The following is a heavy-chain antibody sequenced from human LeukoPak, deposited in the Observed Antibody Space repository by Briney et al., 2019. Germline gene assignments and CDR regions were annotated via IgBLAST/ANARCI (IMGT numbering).Heavy chain of an antibody. CDR3: AKDRASGDPHH. V-gene: IGHV3-23*01. J-gene: IGHJ5*02. Sequence: PLGSLRLSCAAPGFTFSSNAMSWVCQAPGKGLGWVSPISGGGGSTYYADSVKGRFTISRDNSKNTLYLQMNSLRAEDTAVYYCAKDRASGDPHHWGQGTLVTVSS. CDR2: ISGGGGST. CDR1: GFTFSSNA. D-gene: IGHD4-17*01.